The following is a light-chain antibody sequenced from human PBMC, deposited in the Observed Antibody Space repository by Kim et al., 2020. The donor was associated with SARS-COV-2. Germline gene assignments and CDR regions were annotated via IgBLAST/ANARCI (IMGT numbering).Light chain of an antibody. CDR1: HDIDRW. J-gene: IGKJ4*01. CDR2: EAS. CDR3: QQAKTFPFT. Sequence: DIQMTQSPSSVSASVGDTVTITCRASHDIDRWLVWYQQKPGKAPHFLIYEASTLQSGVPSRFRGSGSGTDFILTINSLQPEDFATYYCQQAKTFPFTFGGGTKLEI. V-gene: IGKV1-12*01.